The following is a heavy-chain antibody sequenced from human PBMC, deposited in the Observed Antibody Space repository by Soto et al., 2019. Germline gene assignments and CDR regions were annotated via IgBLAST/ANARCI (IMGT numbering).Heavy chain of an antibody. Sequence: QVQLVESGGGVVQPGRSLRLSCAASGFTFSSYGMHWVRQAPGKGLEWVAVISYDGSNKYYADSVKGRFTISRDNSKNTLYLQMNSLRAEDTAVYYCAKDLKWLVLGYYFDYWGQGTLVTFSS. J-gene: IGHJ4*02. D-gene: IGHD6-19*01. CDR3: AKDLKWLVLGYYFDY. CDR1: GFTFSSYG. CDR2: ISYDGSNK. V-gene: IGHV3-30*18.